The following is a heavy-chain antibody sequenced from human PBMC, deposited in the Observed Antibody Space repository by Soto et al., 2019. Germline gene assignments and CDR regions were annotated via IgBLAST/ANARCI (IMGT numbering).Heavy chain of an antibody. D-gene: IGHD6-13*01. CDR3: ARGRTYSGIWPHTGDS. CDR2: IWYDGNKK. CDR1: GFTFSSYG. Sequence: QVQLVESGGGVVQPGRSLRLSCAASGFTFSSYGMHWVRQAPGKGLEWVAVIWYDGNKKYYADSVKGRFTISRDNSKNTLYLQMNSLRAEDTAVYYCARGRTYSGIWPHTGDSWGQGTLVTVSS. V-gene: IGHV3-33*01. J-gene: IGHJ4*02.